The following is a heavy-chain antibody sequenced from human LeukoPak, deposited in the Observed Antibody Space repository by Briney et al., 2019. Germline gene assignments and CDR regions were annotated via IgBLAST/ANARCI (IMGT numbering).Heavy chain of an antibody. Sequence: LSGGSLRLSCAASGFTFSSYAMSWIRQAPGKGLEWVSAISGSGGSTYYADSVKGRFTISRDNSKNTLYLQMNSLRAEDTAVYYCARAVAYGAFDIWGQGTMVTVSS. CDR1: GFTFSSYA. D-gene: IGHD2-15*01. CDR2: ISGSGGST. CDR3: ARAVAYGAFDI. J-gene: IGHJ3*02. V-gene: IGHV3-23*01.